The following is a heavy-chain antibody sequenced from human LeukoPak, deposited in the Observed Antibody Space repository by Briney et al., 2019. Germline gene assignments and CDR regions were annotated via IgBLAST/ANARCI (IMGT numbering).Heavy chain of an antibody. Sequence: GASVKVSCKASGYTFTSYGISWGRPAPGPGLEWMGWINAYNGNTNYAQKLQGRVTMTTDTSTSTGNRKLRGLRSDDTAVYYGARGQDWNLHYYYGMDVWGQGTTVTVSS. J-gene: IGHJ6*02. V-gene: IGHV1-18*01. D-gene: IGHD1-1*01. CDR3: ARGQDWNLHYYYGMDV. CDR2: INAYNGNT. CDR1: GYTFTSYG.